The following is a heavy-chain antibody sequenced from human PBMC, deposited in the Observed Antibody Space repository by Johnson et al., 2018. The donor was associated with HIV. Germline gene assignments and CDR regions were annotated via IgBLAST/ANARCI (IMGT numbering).Heavy chain of an antibody. CDR1: GFTFSGYG. J-gene: IGHJ3*02. CDR2: ISYDGSNK. V-gene: IGHV3-30*18. Sequence: GQLVEFGGGEVQPGRSLRLSCAASGFTFSGYGMHWVRQAPGKGLEWVAVISYDGSNKYYAESVRGRFTISRDNSKNTLYLQMNSLTTEDTAVYYCANLGEYGGNNGFDIWGQGTMVTVSS. CDR3: ANLGEYGGNNGFDI. D-gene: IGHD4-23*01.